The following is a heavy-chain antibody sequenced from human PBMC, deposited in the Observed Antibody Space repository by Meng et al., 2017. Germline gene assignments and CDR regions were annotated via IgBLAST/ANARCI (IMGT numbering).Heavy chain of an antibody. CDR2: ISGSGGST. Sequence: GESLKISCAASGFTFSSYAMSWVRQAPGKGLEWVSAISGSGGSTYYADSVKGRFTISRDNSKNTLYLQMNSLRAEDTAVYCCAKVRVGWCPWDYWGQGTLVTVSS. J-gene: IGHJ4*02. D-gene: IGHD2-21*01. CDR1: GFTFSSYA. CDR3: AKVRVGWCPWDY. V-gene: IGHV3-23*01.